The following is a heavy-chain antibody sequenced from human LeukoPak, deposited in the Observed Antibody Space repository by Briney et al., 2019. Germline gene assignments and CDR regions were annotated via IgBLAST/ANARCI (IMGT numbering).Heavy chain of an antibody. CDR3: AIKLSSGGY. D-gene: IGHD3-22*01. V-gene: IGHV1-8*01. CDR1: GYTFTSYD. J-gene: IGHJ4*02. Sequence: GASVKVSCKASGYTFTSYDVNWVRQATGQGLEWMGWVSPNSANTAYAQKFRGRVTMTRNTSISTAYMELSSLRSEDTAVYYCAIKLSSGGYWGQGTLVTVSS. CDR2: VSPNSANT.